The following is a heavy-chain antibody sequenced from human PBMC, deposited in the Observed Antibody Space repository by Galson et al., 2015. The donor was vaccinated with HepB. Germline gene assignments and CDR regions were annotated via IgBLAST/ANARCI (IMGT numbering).Heavy chain of an antibody. J-gene: IGHJ4*02. Sequence: SVKVSCKASGGTFSSYAISWVRQAPGQGLEWMGGTIPILGIANYAQKFQGRVTITADKSTSTAYMELSSLRSEDTAVYYCARGLVDYGGNFRFSHPLDYWGQGTLVTVSS. CDR1: GGTFSSYA. V-gene: IGHV1-69*10. D-gene: IGHD4-23*01. CDR3: ARGLVDYGGNFRFSHPLDY. CDR2: TIPILGIA.